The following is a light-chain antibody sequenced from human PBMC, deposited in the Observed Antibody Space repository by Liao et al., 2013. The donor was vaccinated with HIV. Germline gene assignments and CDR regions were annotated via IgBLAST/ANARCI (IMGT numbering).Light chain of an antibody. CDR3: QAWDSSVI. CDR1: DIGSKS. CDR2: QDI. Sequence: SYEMSQPPSVSVAPGKTARITCGGDDIGSKSVHWYQQKPGQAPVLVIYQDIKRPSGIPERFSGSNSGNTATLTISGTQAMDEADYYCQAWDSSVIFGGGTKLTVL. V-gene: IGLV3-21*01. J-gene: IGLJ2*01.